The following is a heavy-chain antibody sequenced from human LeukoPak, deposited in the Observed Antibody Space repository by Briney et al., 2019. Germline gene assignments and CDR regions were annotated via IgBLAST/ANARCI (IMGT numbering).Heavy chain of an antibody. CDR2: IYYSGST. CDR3: ARIEHYGGYLFDI. D-gene: IGHD4-17*01. Sequence: SETLSLTCTVSGGSISSYYWSWIRQPPGKGLGWIGYIYYSGSTNYNPSLKSRVTISVDTSKNQFSLKLSSVTAADTAVYYCARIEHYGGYLFDIWGQGTMVTVSS. CDR1: GGSISSYY. V-gene: IGHV4-59*01. J-gene: IGHJ3*02.